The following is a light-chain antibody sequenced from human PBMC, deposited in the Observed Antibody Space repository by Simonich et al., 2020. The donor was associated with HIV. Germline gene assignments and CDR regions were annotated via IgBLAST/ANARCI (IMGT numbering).Light chain of an antibody. J-gene: IGKJ3*01. V-gene: IGKV3-20*01. Sequence: TQSSSTLSASVGDRVTITCRASQSISSWLAWYQQKPGQAPRLLIYGASSRATGIPDRFSGSGSGTDFTLTISRLEPEDFAVYYCQQYGSSPFTFGPGTKVDIK. CDR3: QQYGSSPFT. CDR2: GAS. CDR1: QSISSW.